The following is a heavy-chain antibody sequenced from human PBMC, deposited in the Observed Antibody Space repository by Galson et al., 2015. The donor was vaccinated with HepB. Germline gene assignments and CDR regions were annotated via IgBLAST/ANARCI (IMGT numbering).Heavy chain of an antibody. Sequence: LSLTCTVSGGSISSYYWSWIRQPPGKGLEWIGYIYYSGSTNYNPSLKSRVTISVDTSKNQFSLKLSSVTAADTAVYYCARESGSAYLDYWGQGTLVTVSS. J-gene: IGHJ4*02. CDR1: GGSISSYY. CDR3: ARESGSAYLDY. CDR2: IYYSGST. V-gene: IGHV4-59*01. D-gene: IGHD1-26*01.